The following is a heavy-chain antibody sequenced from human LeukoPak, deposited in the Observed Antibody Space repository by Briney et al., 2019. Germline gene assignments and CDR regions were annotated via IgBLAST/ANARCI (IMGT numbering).Heavy chain of an antibody. J-gene: IGHJ4*02. V-gene: IGHV3-21*01. Sequence: PGGSLRLSCAASGFTFSSYTMNWVRQAPGKGLECVSSISSSSSYIYYADSVKGRFTISRDNAKNSLYLQMKSLRAEDTAVYYCARDLPYENFDYWGQGTLVTVSS. CDR2: ISSSSSYI. CDR3: ARDLPYENFDY. D-gene: IGHD2-8*01. CDR1: GFTFSSYT.